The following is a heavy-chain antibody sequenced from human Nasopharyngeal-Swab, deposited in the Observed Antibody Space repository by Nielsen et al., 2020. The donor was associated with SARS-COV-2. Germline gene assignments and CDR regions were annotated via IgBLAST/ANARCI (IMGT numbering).Heavy chain of an antibody. D-gene: IGHD2-21*02. V-gene: IGHV4-59*01. CDR1: GGSISSYY. CDR2: IYYSGST. CDR3: ARERVTDKYFDY. Sequence: GSLRLSCTVSGGSISSYYWSWIRQPPGKGLEWIGYIYYSGSTNYNPSLKSRVTISVDTSKNQFSLKLGSVTAADTAVYYCARERVTDKYFDYWGQGTLVTVSS. J-gene: IGHJ4*02.